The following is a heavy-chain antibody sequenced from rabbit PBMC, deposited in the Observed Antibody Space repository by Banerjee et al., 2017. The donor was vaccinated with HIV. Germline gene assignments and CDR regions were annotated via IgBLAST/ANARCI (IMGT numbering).Heavy chain of an antibody. V-gene: IGHV1S45*01. CDR3: SREMDAVTGCYFGL. Sequence: QEQLVESGGGLVKPEGSLTLTCKASEFSFTYKYVMCWVRPAPGKGLEWIACINTISCNTAYATSSKNGFFFTRTATTTVTLQMTSLTRADTATYFYSREMDAVTGCYFGLWGPGTLVTVS. J-gene: IGHJ4*01. CDR1: EFSFTYKYV. D-gene: IGHD8-1*01. CDR2: INTISCNT.